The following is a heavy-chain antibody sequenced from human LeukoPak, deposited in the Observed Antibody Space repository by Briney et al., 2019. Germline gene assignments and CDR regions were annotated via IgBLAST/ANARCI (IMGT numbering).Heavy chain of an antibody. Sequence: GGSLRLSCAASGFTVSSNYMSWVRQAPGKGLEWVSIIYSGGSTFYADSVKGRFTISRDNSKNTLYLQMNSLRAEDTAVYYCAKEAADTAMVIDYWGQGTLVTVSS. D-gene: IGHD5-18*01. CDR3: AKEAADTAMVIDY. J-gene: IGHJ4*02. CDR1: GFTVSSNY. CDR2: IYSGGST. V-gene: IGHV3-53*05.